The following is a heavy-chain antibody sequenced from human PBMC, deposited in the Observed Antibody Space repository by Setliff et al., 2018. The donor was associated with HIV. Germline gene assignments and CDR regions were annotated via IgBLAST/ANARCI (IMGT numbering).Heavy chain of an antibody. D-gene: IGHD3-22*01. CDR2: VSYSGST. J-gene: IGHJ3*02. CDR1: GGSISTYY. CDR3: ARHGHFYDSSSSDAFDI. Sequence: PSETLSLTCNVSGGSISTYYWSWIRQPPGKGLEWLGYVSYSGSTNFNPSLESRLAMSVDMSKNHFSLKLRFVTAADTAVYYCARHGHFYDSSSSDAFDIWGHGTMVTVSS. V-gene: IGHV4-59*08.